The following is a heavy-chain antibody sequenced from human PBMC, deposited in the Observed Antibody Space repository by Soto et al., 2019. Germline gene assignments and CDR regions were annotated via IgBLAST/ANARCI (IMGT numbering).Heavy chain of an antibody. Sequence: NPSETLSFPCTVSVGPINTYFWTLIRQTPGRGLEWIAYISSSGIPTYNPSLKSRLTISVDPSQSQFSLRLDSVTAADTGTYFCARLFIVGAPGSGYTGLDVWGQGTTVT. V-gene: IGHV4-59*01. CDR1: VGPINTYF. CDR3: ARLFIVGAPGSGYTGLDV. D-gene: IGHD1-26*01. J-gene: IGHJ6*02. CDR2: ISSSGIP.